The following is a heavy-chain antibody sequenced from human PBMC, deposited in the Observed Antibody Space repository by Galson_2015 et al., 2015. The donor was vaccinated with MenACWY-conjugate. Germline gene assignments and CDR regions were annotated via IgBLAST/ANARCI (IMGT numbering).Heavy chain of an antibody. CDR1: GGSISSYY. Sequence: SETLSLTCPVSGGSISSYYWSWIRQPPGKGLEWIGYIYYSGSTNYNPSLKSRVTISVDTSKNQFSLKLSSVTAADTAVYYCARDRRHGSGSYYNNPWFDPWGQGTLVTVSS. CDR2: IYYSGST. J-gene: IGHJ5*02. V-gene: IGHV4-59*01. D-gene: IGHD3-10*01. CDR3: ARDRRHGSGSYYNNPWFDP.